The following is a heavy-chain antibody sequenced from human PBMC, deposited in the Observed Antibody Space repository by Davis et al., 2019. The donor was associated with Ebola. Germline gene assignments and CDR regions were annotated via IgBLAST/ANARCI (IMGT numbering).Heavy chain of an antibody. D-gene: IGHD3-3*01. Sequence: GESLKISCAASGFTFSSYWMSWVRQAPGKGLEWVANIKQDGSEKYYVDSVKGRFTISRDNAKNSLYLQMNSLRAEDTAVYYCARQLAATIFGVVIPGEGWFDPWGQGTLVTVSS. CDR3: ARQLAATIFGVVIPGEGWFDP. CDR1: GFTFSSYW. CDR2: IKQDGSEK. J-gene: IGHJ5*02. V-gene: IGHV3-7*03.